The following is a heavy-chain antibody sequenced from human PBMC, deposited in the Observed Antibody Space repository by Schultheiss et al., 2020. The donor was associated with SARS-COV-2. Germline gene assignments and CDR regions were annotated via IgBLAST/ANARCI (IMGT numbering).Heavy chain of an antibody. Sequence: GGSLRLSCTASGFTFGDYAMSWVRQAPGKGLEWVGFIRSKAYGGTTEYAASVKGRFTISRDNSKNTLYLQMNSLRAEDTAVYYCARAVGLVAATSPYFDYWGQGTLVTVSS. CDR1: GFTFGDYA. D-gene: IGHD2-15*01. CDR2: IRSKAYGGTT. J-gene: IGHJ4*02. CDR3: ARAVGLVAATSPYFDY. V-gene: IGHV3-49*04.